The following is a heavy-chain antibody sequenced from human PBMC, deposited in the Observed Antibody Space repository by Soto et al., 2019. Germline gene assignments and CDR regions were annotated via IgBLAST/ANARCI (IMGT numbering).Heavy chain of an antibody. J-gene: IGHJ4*02. CDR3: ARPEYYYDSRGYDGY. CDR2: ISSSSSYI. D-gene: IGHD3-22*01. CDR1: GFTFSSYS. V-gene: IGHV3-21*01. Sequence: EVQLVESGGGLVKPGGSLRLSCAASGFTFSSYSMNWVRQAPGKGLEWVSSISSSSSYIYYADSVKGRFTISRDNAKNSLYLQMNSLRAEDTGVYYCARPEYYYDSRGYDGYWGQGTLVTVSS.